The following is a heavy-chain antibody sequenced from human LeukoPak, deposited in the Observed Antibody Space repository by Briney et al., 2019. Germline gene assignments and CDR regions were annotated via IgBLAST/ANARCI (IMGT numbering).Heavy chain of an antibody. CDR1: GFTFSDYY. Sequence: GGSLRLSCAASGFTFSDYYMSWIRQAPGKGLEWISFISSSGSTRYYADSVKGRFTISRDTTKNSLYLQMISLRAEDTALYHCARVLGNYGSGSYSGWFDPWGQGTLVTVSS. CDR3: ARVLGNYGSGSYSGWFDP. D-gene: IGHD3-10*01. CDR2: ISSSGSTR. J-gene: IGHJ5*02. V-gene: IGHV3-11*01.